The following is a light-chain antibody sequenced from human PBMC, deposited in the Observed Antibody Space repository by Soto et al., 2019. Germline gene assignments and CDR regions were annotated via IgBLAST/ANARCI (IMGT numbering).Light chain of an antibody. J-gene: IGKJ1*01. V-gene: IGKV1-17*01. CDR1: RGIGSD. Sequence: MTQSPASLSASVGERITITCRASRGIGSDLGWYQQKPGQAPTLLIYAASNLHSGVPSRFRGRRSGTEFTLTVSSLQPEDFATYYCQQYNSYSEAFGQGTKV. CDR3: QQYNSYSEA. CDR2: AAS.